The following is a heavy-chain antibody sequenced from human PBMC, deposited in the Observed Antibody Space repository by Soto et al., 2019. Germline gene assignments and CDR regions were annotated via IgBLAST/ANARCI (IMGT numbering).Heavy chain of an antibody. J-gene: IGHJ4*02. CDR3: AKGGYFDWLLSDY. Sequence: GGSLRLSCAASGFTSSSYGMHWVRQAPGKGLEWVAVISYDGSNKYYADSVKGRFTISRDNSKNTLYLQMNSLRAEDTAVYYCAKGGYFDWLLSDYWGQGTLVTVSS. V-gene: IGHV3-30*18. CDR2: ISYDGSNK. CDR1: GFTSSSYG. D-gene: IGHD3-9*01.